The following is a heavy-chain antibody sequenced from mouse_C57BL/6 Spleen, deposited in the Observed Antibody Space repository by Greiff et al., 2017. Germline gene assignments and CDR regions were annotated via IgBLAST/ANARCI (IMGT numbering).Heavy chain of an antibody. D-gene: IGHD4-1*01. J-gene: IGHJ2*01. V-gene: IGHV1-80*01. CDR2: IYPGDGDT. CDR1: GYAFSSYW. CDR3: ARANWDVGNYFDY. Sequence: QVQLQQSGAELVKPGASVKISCKASGYAFSSYWMNWVKQRPGKGLEWIGQIYPGDGDTNYNGKFKGKATLTADKSSSTAYMQLSSLTSEDSAVYFCARANWDVGNYFDYWGQGTTLTVSS.